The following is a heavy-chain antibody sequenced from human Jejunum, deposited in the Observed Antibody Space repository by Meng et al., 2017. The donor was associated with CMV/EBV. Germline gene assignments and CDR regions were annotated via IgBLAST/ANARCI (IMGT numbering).Heavy chain of an antibody. CDR2: ISSDGTEK. J-gene: IGHJ6*02. CDR1: TFGSYG. V-gene: IGHV3-30*04. CDR3: ARDVIAANYYQYGMDV. Sequence: TFGSYGMHWVRQAPGKGLEWVAVISSDGTEKYDADSVKGRFTISRDNSKNTVYLQMDSLRPEDTAVYYCARDVIAANYYQYGMDVWGQGTTVTVSS. D-gene: IGHD6-6*01.